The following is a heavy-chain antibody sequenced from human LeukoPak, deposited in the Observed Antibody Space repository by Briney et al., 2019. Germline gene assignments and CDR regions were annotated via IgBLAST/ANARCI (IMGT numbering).Heavy chain of an antibody. CDR1: GFTFSGST. CDR2: IRSKANNYAT. CDR3: IRGAASGSYYGFDV. Sequence: PGGSLRLSCAASGFTFSGSTMHWVRQASEKGLEWVGRIRSKANNYATAYATSVKGRFTLSRDDSKNTAYLQMNSPKTEDTAVYYCIRGAASGSYYGFDVWGQGATVTVSS. D-gene: IGHD1-26*01. V-gene: IGHV3-73*01. J-gene: IGHJ6*02.